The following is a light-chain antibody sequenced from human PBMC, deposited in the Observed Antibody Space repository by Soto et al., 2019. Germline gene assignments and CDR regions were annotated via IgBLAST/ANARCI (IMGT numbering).Light chain of an antibody. J-gene: IGKJ1*01. CDR2: GAS. V-gene: IGKV3-20*01. Sequence: EIVLPQSPGTLSLSPGARATLSGRASQSVSSSYLAWYQQKPGQAPRLLIYGASSRATGIPDRFSGSGSGTDFTLTIGRLEPEDFAVYYCQQYLITPWTVGQGTKVDIK. CDR1: QSVSSSY. CDR3: QQYLITPWT.